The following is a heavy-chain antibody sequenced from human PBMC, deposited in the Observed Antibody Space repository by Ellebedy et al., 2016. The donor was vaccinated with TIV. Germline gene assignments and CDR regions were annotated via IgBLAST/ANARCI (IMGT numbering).Heavy chain of an antibody. V-gene: IGHV3-30*03. CDR3: ATSWRYSGYDWGGYFDY. D-gene: IGHD5-12*01. J-gene: IGHJ4*02. Sequence: GESLKISXAASGFTFSSYGMHWVRQAPGKGLEWVAVISYDGSNKYYADSVKGRFTISRDNSKNTLYLQMNSLRAEDTAVYYCATSWRYSGYDWGGYFDYWGQGTLVTVSS. CDR1: GFTFSSYG. CDR2: ISYDGSNK.